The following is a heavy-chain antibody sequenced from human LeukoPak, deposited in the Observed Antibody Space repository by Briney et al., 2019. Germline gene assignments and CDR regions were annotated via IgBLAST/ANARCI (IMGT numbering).Heavy chain of an antibody. Sequence: SETLSLTCIVSGGPITNYFWSWIRQSPGKGLQWLGYIYYNGCATYNPSLKSRLTISVDTSKTQFSLRLASVTAADTAVYYCARTYGSGSYWSYYFDSWGHGALVTVSS. CDR2: IYYNGCA. V-gene: IGHV4-59*01. D-gene: IGHD3-10*01. CDR3: ARTYGSGSYWSYYFDS. CDR1: GGPITNYF. J-gene: IGHJ4*01.